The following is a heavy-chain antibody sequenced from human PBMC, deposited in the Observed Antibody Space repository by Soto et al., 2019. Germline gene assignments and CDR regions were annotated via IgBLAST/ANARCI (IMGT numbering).Heavy chain of an antibody. CDR1: GFIFSSYS. Sequence: GGSLRLSCAASGFIFSSYSMSWVRQVPGKGLQWVSHFSSSTNTIYYADSVKGRFTISRDSAKNSVYLQMNSLRDEDTAVYYWARSGDFFVVPGSLPFPFSALDVWGQGTTLTGSS. CDR2: FSSSTNTI. V-gene: IGHV3-48*02. J-gene: IGHJ6*02. CDR3: ARSGDFFVVPGSLPFPFSALDV. D-gene: IGHD3-3*01.